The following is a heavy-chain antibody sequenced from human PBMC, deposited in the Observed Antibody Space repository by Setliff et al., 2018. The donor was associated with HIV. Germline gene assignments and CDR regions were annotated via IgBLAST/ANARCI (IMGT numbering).Heavy chain of an antibody. CDR3: ARDLGPGGGSYRMPINWFDP. D-gene: IGHD1-26*01. Sequence: GASVKVSCKASGYTFTSYDISWVRQAPGQGLEWMGWINPNSGGTNYAQKFQGRVTMTRDTSISTAYMELSRLRSDDTAVYSCARDLGPGGGSYRMPINWFDPWGPGTLVTVSS. J-gene: IGHJ5*02. CDR2: INPNSGGT. CDR1: GYTFTSYD. V-gene: IGHV1-2*02.